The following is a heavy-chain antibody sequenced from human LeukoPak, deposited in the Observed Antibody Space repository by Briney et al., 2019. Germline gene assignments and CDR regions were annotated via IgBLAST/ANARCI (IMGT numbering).Heavy chain of an antibody. CDR3: AREGSSAWHDGVDI. CDR1: GRSIGSYY. J-gene: IGHJ3*02. V-gene: IGHV4-59*01. Sequence: SETLSLTCSVSGRSIGSYYWSWIRQPPGKGLEWIGYIYYSGSTNYNPSLKSRVTISVDTSKNHFSLKLNSVTAADTALYYCAREGSSAWHDGVDIWGQGTMVTVSS. CDR2: IYYSGST. D-gene: IGHD6-19*01.